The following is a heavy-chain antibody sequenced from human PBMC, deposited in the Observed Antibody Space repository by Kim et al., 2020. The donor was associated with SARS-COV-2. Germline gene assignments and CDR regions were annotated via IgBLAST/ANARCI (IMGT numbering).Heavy chain of an antibody. CDR3: ARDPGSLWLDAFDI. CDR1: GGSISSCDYY. V-gene: IGHV4-31*03. J-gene: IGHJ3*02. CDR2: IYYSGST. Sequence: SETLSLTCTVSGGSISSCDYYWIWIRQHPGKGLEWVVYIYYSGSTYYNPSLKIRVTISVDTSQNQFSLKLSSVTAADTAVYYCARDPGSLWLDAFDIWGQGTMVTVSS. D-gene: IGHD5-18*01.